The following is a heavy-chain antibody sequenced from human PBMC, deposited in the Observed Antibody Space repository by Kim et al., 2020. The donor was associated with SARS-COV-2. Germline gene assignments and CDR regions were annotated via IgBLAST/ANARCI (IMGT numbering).Heavy chain of an antibody. J-gene: IGHJ4*02. D-gene: IGHD5-18*01. CDR3: ARVRDTALFDY. Sequence: YSNPSLKSRVTISVDTSKNQFSLKLSSVTAADAAVYYCARVRDTALFDYWGQGTLVTVSS. V-gene: IGHV4-31*02.